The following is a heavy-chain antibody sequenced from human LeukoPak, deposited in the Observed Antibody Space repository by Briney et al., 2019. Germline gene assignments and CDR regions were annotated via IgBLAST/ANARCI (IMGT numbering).Heavy chain of an antibody. CDR1: GYTSTDYH. J-gene: IGHJ3*01. CDR2: TYPVGDFT. V-gene: IGHV1-46*01. CDR3: ARDQWGPDGL. D-gene: IGHD5-24*01. Sequence: ASVKVSCKSSGYTSTDYHIHWVRQAPGQGLEWMGITYPVGDFTNSAQKFQGRVTMTSDTPTNTFYMELSGLRFDDTAVYYCARDQWGPDGLWGQGTMVTVSS.